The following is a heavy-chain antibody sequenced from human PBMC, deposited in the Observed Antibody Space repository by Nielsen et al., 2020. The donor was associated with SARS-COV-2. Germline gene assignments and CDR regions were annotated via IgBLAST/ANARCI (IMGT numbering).Heavy chain of an antibody. CDR2: INPSGGST. J-gene: IGHJ4*02. CDR1: GYTFTSYY. D-gene: IGHD1-26*01. Sequence: ASVKVSCKASGYTFTSYYMHWVRQAPGQGLEWMGIINPSGGSTSYAQKFQGRVTMTRDTSTSTVYMKLSSLRSEDTAVYYCAREPRAPSSGKLFDYWGQGTLVTVSS. CDR3: AREPRAPSSGKLFDY. V-gene: IGHV1-46*01.